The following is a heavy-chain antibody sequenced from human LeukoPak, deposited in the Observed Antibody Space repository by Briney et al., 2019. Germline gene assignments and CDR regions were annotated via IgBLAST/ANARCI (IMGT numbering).Heavy chain of an antibody. CDR2: ISSGSGYI. J-gene: IGHJ4*02. Sequence: GGSLRLSCAASGFTFSNYAMSWVRQAPGKGLEWVSSISSGSGYIYYADSVRGRLTISRDNAKNSLYLQMNSLRAEDTAVYYCARSQEAHDYWGQGTLVTVSS. CDR1: GFTFSNYA. CDR3: ARSQEAHDY. V-gene: IGHV3-21*01.